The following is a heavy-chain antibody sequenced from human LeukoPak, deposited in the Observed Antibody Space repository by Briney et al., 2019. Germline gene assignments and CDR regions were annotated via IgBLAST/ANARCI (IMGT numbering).Heavy chain of an antibody. V-gene: IGHV3-23*01. CDR1: GFTINNNA. CDR3: AREGFGPFFDY. Sequence: PGGSLRLSCAASGFTINNNAMSWVRQAPGKGLEWVSAIEGSDDTTHYADSVKGRFSISRDNSKNTLYLQMNSLRAEDTAVYYCAREGFGPFFDYWGQGTLVTVSS. J-gene: IGHJ4*02. CDR2: IEGSDDTT. D-gene: IGHD3-16*01.